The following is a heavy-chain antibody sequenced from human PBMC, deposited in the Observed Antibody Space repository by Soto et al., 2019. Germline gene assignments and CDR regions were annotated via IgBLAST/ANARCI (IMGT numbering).Heavy chain of an antibody. J-gene: IGHJ4*02. CDR3: AKAGCSGGTCYLYYFDY. Sequence: GGSLSLSCAASGFTISNYAMSWVRQAPGKGLEWVSTISGRGGNTYYADSVKGRFTISRDNSRNTLYLQMDSLRVEDSAVYSCAKAGCSGGTCYLYYFDYWGQGALVTVS. D-gene: IGHD2-15*01. V-gene: IGHV3-23*01. CDR1: GFTISNYA. CDR2: ISGRGGNT.